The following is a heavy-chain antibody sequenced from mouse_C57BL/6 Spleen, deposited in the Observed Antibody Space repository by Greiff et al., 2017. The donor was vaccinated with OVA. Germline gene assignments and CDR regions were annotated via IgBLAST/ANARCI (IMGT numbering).Heavy chain of an antibody. Sequence: VQLQQSGAELVRPGSSVKLSCKASGYTFTSYWMHWVKQRPIQGLEWIGNIDPSDSETHYNQKFKDKATLTVDKSSSTAYMQLSSLTSEDSAVYYCARHGTGTGGNAMDYWGQGTSVTVSS. CDR1: GYTFTSYW. V-gene: IGHV1-52*01. J-gene: IGHJ4*01. CDR2: IDPSDSET. CDR3: ARHGTGTGGNAMDY. D-gene: IGHD4-1*01.